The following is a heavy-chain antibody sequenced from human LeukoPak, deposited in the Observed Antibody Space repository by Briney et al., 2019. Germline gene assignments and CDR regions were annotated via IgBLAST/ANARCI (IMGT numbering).Heavy chain of an antibody. Sequence: SETLSLTCTVSGGSISSYYWSWIRQPPGKGLEWIGNIYYSGSTYYNPSLKSRVTISLDTSKNQFSLKLSSVTAADTAVYYCARGNSGYDFLMSFDYWGQGTLVTVSS. CDR3: ARGNSGYDFLMSFDY. CDR2: IYYSGST. CDR1: GGSISSYY. D-gene: IGHD5-12*01. J-gene: IGHJ4*02. V-gene: IGHV4-59*12.